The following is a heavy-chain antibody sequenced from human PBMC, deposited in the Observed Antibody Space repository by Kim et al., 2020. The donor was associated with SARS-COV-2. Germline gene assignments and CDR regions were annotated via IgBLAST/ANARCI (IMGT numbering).Heavy chain of an antibody. CDR3: ARVDCDAPGCRGRDGSDL. V-gene: IGHV3-7*03. Sequence: GGSLRLSCVASGFTFSKYWLTWVRQAPGKGPEWVANINRDGMKNYLDSVEGRFTISRDDAKNSIYLQMNNLRVDDTALYSCARVDCDAPGCRGRDGSDLWGQGTLVTFSS. J-gene: IGHJ5*02. CDR2: INRDGMK. CDR1: GFTFSKYW. D-gene: IGHD1-26*01.